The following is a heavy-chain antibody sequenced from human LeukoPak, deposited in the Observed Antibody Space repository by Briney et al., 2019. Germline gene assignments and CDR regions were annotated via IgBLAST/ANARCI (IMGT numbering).Heavy chain of an antibody. CDR2: MNPKTGNT. D-gene: IGHD2-2*01. CDR3: TRGLPRDGLVVIAAANEY. Sequence: ASVTVSCTASGYTFSSYDINWVRQAAGQGLEWMGWMNPKTGNTGFSQKFQGRVTITRDTSISTAYMELSRLTSEDTGVYYCTRGLPRDGLVVIAAANEYWGQGSLVTVSS. CDR1: GYTFSSYD. V-gene: IGHV1-8*03. J-gene: IGHJ4*02.